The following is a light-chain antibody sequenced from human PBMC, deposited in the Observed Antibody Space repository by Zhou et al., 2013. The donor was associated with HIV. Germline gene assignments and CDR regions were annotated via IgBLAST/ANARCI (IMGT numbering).Light chain of an antibody. CDR3: QQANSFPLT. V-gene: IGKV1D-12*01. Sequence: DIQMTQSPSSVSASVGDRVTITCRASQDISRSLVWYQQKPGKAPKLLIYGASTLQSGVPSRFSGSGSGTDFTLTITGLQPDDFATYYCQQANSFPLTFGGGTRV. CDR2: GAS. J-gene: IGKJ4*01. CDR1: QDISRS.